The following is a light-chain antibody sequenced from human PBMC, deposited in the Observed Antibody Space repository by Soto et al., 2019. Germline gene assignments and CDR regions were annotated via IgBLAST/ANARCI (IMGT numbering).Light chain of an antibody. J-gene: IGLJ1*01. CDR2: DVT. V-gene: IGLV2-11*01. CDR1: STDVGGYNY. CDR3: CSFAGSYTYV. Sequence: QSALTQPPSAAGSPGQSVTISCTGTSTDVGGYNYVSWYQQYPGKAPKLMIYDVTERPAGVPDRFSGSKSGNTASLTISGLQAEDEADYSCCSFAGSYTYVFGGGTKVTVL.